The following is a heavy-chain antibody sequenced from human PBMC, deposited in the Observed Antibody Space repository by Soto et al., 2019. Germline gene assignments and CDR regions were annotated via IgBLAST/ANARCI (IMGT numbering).Heavy chain of an antibody. J-gene: IGHJ6*03. Sequence: EVQLVESGGGLVQPGGSLRLSCAASGFTFSNYWMYWVRQAPGKGLEWVSRINSDGSGSSYADSVKGRLTISRDNGKNTLYRKMDSKRAEDTSVYYCARGDCVGGNCYSLGGSFYYYMDVCGKGTTV. CDR2: INSDGSGS. CDR1: GFTFSNYW. D-gene: IGHD2-15*01. CDR3: ARGDCVGGNCYSLGGSFYYYMDV. V-gene: IGHV3-74*02.